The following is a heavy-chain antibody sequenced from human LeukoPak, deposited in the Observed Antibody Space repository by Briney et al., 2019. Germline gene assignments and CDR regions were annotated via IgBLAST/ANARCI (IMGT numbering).Heavy chain of an antibody. CDR3: AKDGAVFGVVIPYYYYMDV. CDR1: GFTFSSYG. V-gene: IGHV3-30*02. CDR2: IRYDGSNK. J-gene: IGHJ6*03. D-gene: IGHD3-3*01. Sequence: GGSLRLPCAASGFTFSSYGMHWVRQAPGKGLEWVAFIRYDGSNKYYADSVKGRFTISRDNSKNTLYLQMNSLRAEDTAVYYCAKDGAVFGVVIPYYYYMDVWGKGTTVTVSS.